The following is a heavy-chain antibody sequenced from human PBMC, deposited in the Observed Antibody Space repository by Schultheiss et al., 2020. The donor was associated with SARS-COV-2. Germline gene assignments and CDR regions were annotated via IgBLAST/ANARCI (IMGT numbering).Heavy chain of an antibody. J-gene: IGHJ5*02. Sequence: GGSLRLSCAASGFTFDDYAMHWVRQAPGKGLEWVSVIYSGGSTYYADSVKGRFTISRDNSKNTLYLQMNSLRAEDTAVYYCARELSSPEENWFDPWGQGTLVTVSS. CDR1: GFTFDDYA. CDR2: IYSGGST. CDR3: ARELSSPEENWFDP. V-gene: IGHV3-66*01.